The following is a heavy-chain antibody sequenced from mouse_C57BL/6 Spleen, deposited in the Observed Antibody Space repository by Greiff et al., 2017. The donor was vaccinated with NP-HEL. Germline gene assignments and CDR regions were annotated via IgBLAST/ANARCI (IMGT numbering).Heavy chain of an antibody. CDR1: GYTFTSYW. CDR3: ARSGNYRDWFAY. CDR2: IHPNSGST. D-gene: IGHD2-1*01. J-gene: IGHJ3*01. V-gene: IGHV1-64*01. Sequence: VQLQQPGAELVKPGASVTLSCKASGYTFTSYWMHWVKQRPGQGLEWIGMIHPNSGSTNYNEKFKSKATLTVDKSSSTAYMQLSSLTSEDSAVYYCARSGNYRDWFAYWGQGTLVTVSA.